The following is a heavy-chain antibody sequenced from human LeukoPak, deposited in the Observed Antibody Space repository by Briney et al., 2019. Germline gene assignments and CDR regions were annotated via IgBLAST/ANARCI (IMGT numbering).Heavy chain of an antibody. CDR2: IWYDGSNK. CDR3: AGESGPYSSSWYKVY. CDR1: GFTFSSYG. J-gene: IGHJ4*02. Sequence: PGGSLRLSCAASGFTFSSYGMHWVRQAPGKGLEWVAVIWYDGSNKYYADSVKGRFTISRDNSKNTLYLQMNSLRAEDTAVYYCAGESGPYSSSWYKVYWGQGTLVTVSS. D-gene: IGHD6-13*01. V-gene: IGHV3-33*01.